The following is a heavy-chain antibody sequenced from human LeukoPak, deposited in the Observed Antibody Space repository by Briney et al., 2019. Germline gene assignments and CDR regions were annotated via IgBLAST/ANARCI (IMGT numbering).Heavy chain of an antibody. Sequence: GGSLRLSCAASGFTFDYYGMSWVRQVPGKGLEWVSGINWNGDSPDYADSVKGRFTISRDNAKNSLYLQMNSLRGEDTALYYCGRHRPCSTGPGPFENWGQGTLATVSS. V-gene: IGHV3-20*04. CDR1: GFTFDYYG. CDR3: GRHRPCSTGPGPFEN. CDR2: INWNGDSP. D-gene: IGHD2-8*02. J-gene: IGHJ4*02.